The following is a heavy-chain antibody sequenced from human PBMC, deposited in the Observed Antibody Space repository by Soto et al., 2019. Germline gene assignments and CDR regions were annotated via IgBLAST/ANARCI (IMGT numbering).Heavy chain of an antibody. J-gene: IGHJ4*02. CDR2: ISAYNGNT. D-gene: IGHD3-22*01. CDR3: AREISSGFYSFDN. CDR1: AYTFTNYG. Sequence: QVQLVQSGAEVKKPGASVKVSCKTSAYTFTNYGISWVRQAPGQGLEWMGWISAYNGNTNYAQKYQGRVTMTTDTPTTTPYMELRSLRSDDTAVYYCAREISSGFYSFDNWGQGTLVTVSS. V-gene: IGHV1-18*01.